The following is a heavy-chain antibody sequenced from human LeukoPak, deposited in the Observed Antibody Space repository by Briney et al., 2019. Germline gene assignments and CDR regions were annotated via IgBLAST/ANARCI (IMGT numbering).Heavy chain of an antibody. Sequence: PSETLSLTCTVSGGSISSYYWGWIRQPPGKGLEWIGYIYYSGSTNYNPSLKSRVTISVDTSKNQFSLKLSSVTAADTAVYYCARVNKLRFLEWFLDYWGQGTLVTVSS. D-gene: IGHD3-3*01. CDR1: GGSISSYY. CDR3: ARVNKLRFLEWFLDY. V-gene: IGHV4-59*01. J-gene: IGHJ4*02. CDR2: IYYSGST.